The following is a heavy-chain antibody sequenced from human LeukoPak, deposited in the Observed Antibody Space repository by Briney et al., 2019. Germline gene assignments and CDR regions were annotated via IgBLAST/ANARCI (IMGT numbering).Heavy chain of an antibody. CDR1: GFTFSSYS. CDR3: ARDRELLWLGESYTAYYFDY. J-gene: IGHJ4*02. CDR2: ISSSSSYI. Sequence: KSGGSLRLSCAASGFTFSSYSMNWVRQAPGKGLEWVSSISSSSSYIYYADSVKGRFTISRDNAKNSLYLQMNSLRAEDTAVYYWARDRELLWLGESYTAYYFDYWGRGPRVTVSS. D-gene: IGHD3-10*01. V-gene: IGHV3-21*01.